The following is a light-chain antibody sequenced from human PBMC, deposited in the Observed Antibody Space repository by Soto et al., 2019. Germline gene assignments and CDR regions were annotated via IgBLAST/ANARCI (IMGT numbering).Light chain of an antibody. J-gene: IGKJ1*01. V-gene: IGKV1-5*01. CDR3: QHYNSYSEA. CDR2: DAS. CDR1: QSVSAW. Sequence: MTQSPYTLSAAVGDRITITCRASQSVSAWVAWYQQKPGKAPKVVIYDASSLESGVPSRFSGSGSGTEFTLTISSLQPDDFATYYCQHYNSYSEAFGQGTKVDI.